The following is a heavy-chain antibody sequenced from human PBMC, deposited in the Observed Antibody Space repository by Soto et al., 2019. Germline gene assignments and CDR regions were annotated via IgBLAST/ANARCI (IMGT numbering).Heavy chain of an antibody. CDR3: AREKTITFDP. Sequence: GGSLRLSCGSSGFTFGNYWMHWVRQTPGKGLVWVARISGDGRSTYYADSVKGRFTISRDNANSTLYLQMSSLRVEDTAVYFCAREKTITFDPWGQGTQVTV. J-gene: IGHJ5*02. CDR2: ISGDGRST. CDR1: GFTFGNYW. V-gene: IGHV3-74*01. D-gene: IGHD1-20*01.